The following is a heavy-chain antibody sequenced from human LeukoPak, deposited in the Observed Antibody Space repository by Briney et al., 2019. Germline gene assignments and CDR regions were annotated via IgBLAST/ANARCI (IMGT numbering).Heavy chain of an antibody. CDR2: IIPIFGTA. Sequence: GASVKVSCKPSLGTFSPYAISCVRQAPGHPLEWMGGIIPIFGTANYPQKFQGRVTITTDESTSTAYMELSSLRSEDTAVYYCAITDIVVVPARNWFDPWGQGNLVTVSS. J-gene: IGHJ5*02. CDR3: AITDIVVVPARNWFDP. D-gene: IGHD2-2*01. V-gene: IGHV1-69*05. CDR1: LGTFSPYA.